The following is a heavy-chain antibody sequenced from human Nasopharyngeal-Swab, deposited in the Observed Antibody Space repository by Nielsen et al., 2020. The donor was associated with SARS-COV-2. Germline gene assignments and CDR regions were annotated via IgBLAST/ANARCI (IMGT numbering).Heavy chain of an antibody. J-gene: IGHJ4*02. V-gene: IGHV4-59*01. D-gene: IGHD3/OR15-3a*01. CDR2: VFNSWST. Sequence: SETLSLTCTVSGGSMNSYYWYWIRQPPGKGLEWIGYVFNSWSTEYSSSLKRRATISVDTSNNQFSLKLSSVTAADTAVYFCARVQVDDDFWTGYHFDYWGQGTLVTVSS. CDR3: ARVQVDDDFWTGYHFDY. CDR1: GGSMNSYY.